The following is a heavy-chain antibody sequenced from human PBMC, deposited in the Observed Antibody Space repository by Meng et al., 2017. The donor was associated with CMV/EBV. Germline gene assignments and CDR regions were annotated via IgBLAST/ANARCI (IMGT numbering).Heavy chain of an antibody. CDR2: SRSKANSYAT. J-gene: IGHJ4*02. CDR1: GFTFSGSA. CDR3: TRRGYSSSSNFDY. D-gene: IGHD6-6*01. Sequence: SGFTFSGSAMHWVRQASGKGLEWVGRSRSKANSYATAYAASVKGRFTISRDDSKNTAYLQMNSLKTEDTAVYYCTRRGYSSSSNFDYWGQGTLVTVSS. V-gene: IGHV3-73*01.